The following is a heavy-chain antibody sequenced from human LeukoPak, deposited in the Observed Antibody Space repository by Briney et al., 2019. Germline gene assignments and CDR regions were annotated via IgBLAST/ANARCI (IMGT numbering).Heavy chain of an antibody. Sequence: GASVKVSCKASGYTFTSYGISWVRQAPGQGLEWMGWISAYNGNTNYAQKLQGRVTMTTDTSTSTAYMELRSLRSDDTAVYHCARLLYGGNSVGVWTVDYWGQGTLVTVSS. V-gene: IGHV1-18*01. J-gene: IGHJ4*02. D-gene: IGHD4-23*01. CDR3: ARLLYGGNSVGVWTVDY. CDR2: ISAYNGNT. CDR1: GYTFTSYG.